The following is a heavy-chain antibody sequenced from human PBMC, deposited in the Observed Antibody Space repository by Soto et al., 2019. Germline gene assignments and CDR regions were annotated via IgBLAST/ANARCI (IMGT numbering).Heavy chain of an antibody. CDR2: FYPGDSDT. CDR1: GYTFTNYW. Sequence: GESLKISCQGSGYTFTNYWIGWVRQMPGKGLEWMGIFYPGDSDTRYSPSLQGNVSISADKSISTAYLQWGGLKASDSAMYYCARGESGSKFRTTSWFDFWGQGTLVTVSS. V-gene: IGHV5-51*01. CDR3: ARGESGSKFRTTSWFDF. D-gene: IGHD1-1*01. J-gene: IGHJ4*02.